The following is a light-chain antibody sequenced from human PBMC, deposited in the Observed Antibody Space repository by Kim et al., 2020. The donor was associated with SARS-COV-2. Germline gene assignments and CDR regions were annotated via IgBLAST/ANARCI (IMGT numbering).Light chain of an antibody. J-gene: IGLJ3*02. Sequence: QPVLTQSPSASASLGASVKLTCTLSSGHSSYAIAWHQQQPEKGPRYLMKLNSDGSHSKGDGIPDRFSDSSSGAERYLTISSLQSEDEADYYCQTWGTGTWVFGGGTQLTVL. CDR1: SGHSSYA. CDR3: QTWGTGTWV. CDR2: LNSDGSH. V-gene: IGLV4-69*01.